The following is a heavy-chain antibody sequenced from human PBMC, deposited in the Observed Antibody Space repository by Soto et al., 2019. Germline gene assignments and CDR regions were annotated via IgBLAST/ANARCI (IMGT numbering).Heavy chain of an antibody. CDR3: ARQEGYCSSTSCWGSWFDP. CDR2: IYPGDSDT. Sequence: PGESLKISCKGSGYSFTSYWIGWVRQMPGKGLEWMGIIYPGDSDTRYSPSFQGQVTISADKSISTAYLQWGSLKASDTAMYYCARQEGYCSSTSCWGSWFDPWGQGTLVTVSS. CDR1: GYSFTSYW. V-gene: IGHV5-51*01. J-gene: IGHJ5*02. D-gene: IGHD2-2*01.